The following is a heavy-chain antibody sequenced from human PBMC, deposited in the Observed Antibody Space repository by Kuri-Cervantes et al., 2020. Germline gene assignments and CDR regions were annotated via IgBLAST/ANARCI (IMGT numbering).Heavy chain of an antibody. Sequence: GSLRLSCAVYGGSFSGYYWSWIRQPPGKGLEWIGEINHSGSTNYNPSLKSRVTISVDTSKNQFSLKLRSVTAADTAIYYCARRGYEGSGYYPYWGQGTLVTVSS. CDR3: ARRGYEGSGYYPY. CDR2: INHSGST. CDR1: GGSFSGYY. V-gene: IGHV4-34*01. J-gene: IGHJ4*02. D-gene: IGHD3-22*01.